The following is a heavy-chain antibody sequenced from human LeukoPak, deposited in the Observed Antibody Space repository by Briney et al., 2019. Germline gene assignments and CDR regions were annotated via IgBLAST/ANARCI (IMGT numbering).Heavy chain of an antibody. D-gene: IGHD4-17*01. CDR1: GYTFTSYG. J-gene: IGHJ6*03. CDR2: ISAYNGNT. Sequence: GASVKVSCKASGYTFTSYGISWVRRAPGQGLEWMGWISAYNGNTNYAQKLQGRVTMTTDTSTSTAYMELRSLRSDDTAVYYCARVGDYGDTTWYYYMDVWGKGTTVTVSS. V-gene: IGHV1-18*01. CDR3: ARVGDYGDTTWYYYMDV.